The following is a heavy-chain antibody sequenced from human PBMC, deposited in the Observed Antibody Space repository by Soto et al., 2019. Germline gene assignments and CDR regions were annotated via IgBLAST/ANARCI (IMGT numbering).Heavy chain of an antibody. CDR2: IIPIFGTA. J-gene: IGHJ4*02. Sequence: SVKVSCKASGGTFSSYAISWVRQAPGQGLEWMGGIIPIFGTANYAQKFQGRVTITADESTSTAYMELSSLRSEDTAVYYCARDREAQFWLRGPGGEETLFTVPS. CDR1: GGTFSSYA. D-gene: IGHD5-18*01. CDR3: ARDREAQFWLRGP. V-gene: IGHV1-69*13.